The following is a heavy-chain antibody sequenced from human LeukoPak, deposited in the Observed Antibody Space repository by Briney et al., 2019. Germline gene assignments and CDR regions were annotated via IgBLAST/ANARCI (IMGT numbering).Heavy chain of an antibody. CDR1: GFTFSSYS. CDR2: ISSSSSYI. CDR3: ARDSYQLLGSGGLYYFDY. J-gene: IGHJ4*02. Sequence: PGGSLRLSCAASGFTFSSYSMNWVRQAPGKGLEWVSSISSSSSYIYYADSVKGRFTISRDNAKNSLYLQMNSLRAEDTAVYYCARDSYQLLGSGGLYYFDYWGQGTLVTASS. V-gene: IGHV3-21*01. D-gene: IGHD2-2*01.